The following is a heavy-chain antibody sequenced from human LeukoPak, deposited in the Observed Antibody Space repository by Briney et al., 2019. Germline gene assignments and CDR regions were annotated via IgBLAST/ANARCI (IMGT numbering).Heavy chain of an antibody. J-gene: IGHJ4*02. V-gene: IGHV3-64D*09. Sequence: GGALRVSCSVSGFTFSVYARRWVRQAPGEGREYVSAISSNGGSTYYAESVKGRFTISRDNSKNTLYLQMSSLRAEDTAVYYCVKGGRNNWNPPVIDYWGQGTLVTVSS. CDR2: ISSNGGST. CDR1: GFTFSVYA. CDR3: VKGGRNNWNPPVIDY. D-gene: IGHD1-20*01.